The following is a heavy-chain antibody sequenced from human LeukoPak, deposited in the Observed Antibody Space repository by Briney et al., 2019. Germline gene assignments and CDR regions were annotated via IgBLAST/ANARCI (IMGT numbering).Heavy chain of an antibody. D-gene: IGHD6-19*01. CDR3: AKDRRRYSSGNWYFDL. J-gene: IGHJ2*01. CDR2: IIPILGIA. V-gene: IGHV1-69*04. Sequence: ASVKVSCKASGGTFSSYAISWVRQAPGQGLEWMGRIIPILGIANYAQKFQGRVTITADKSTSTAYMELSSLRAEDTALYYCAKDRRRYSSGNWYFDLWGRGTLVTVSS. CDR1: GGTFSSYA.